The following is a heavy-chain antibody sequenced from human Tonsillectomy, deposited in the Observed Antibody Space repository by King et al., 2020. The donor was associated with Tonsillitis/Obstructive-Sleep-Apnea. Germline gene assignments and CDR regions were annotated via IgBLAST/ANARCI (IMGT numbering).Heavy chain of an antibody. Sequence: VQLQESGPGLVKPSETLSLTCTVSGGSISNYYWSWIRQPPGKGLEWIGYIYYSGSTNYNPSLRSRVTISVDTSKNQFFLRLSSVTAADTAVYYCARLPMVRGLMGYWGQGTLVTVSS. CDR2: IYYSGST. J-gene: IGHJ4*02. CDR1: GGSISNYY. D-gene: IGHD3-10*01. V-gene: IGHV4-59*08. CDR3: ARLPMVRGLMGY.